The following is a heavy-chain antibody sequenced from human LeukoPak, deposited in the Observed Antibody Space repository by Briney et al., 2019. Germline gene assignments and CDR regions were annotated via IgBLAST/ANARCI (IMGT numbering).Heavy chain of an antibody. CDR3: ARGQGGYSYGYDAFDI. D-gene: IGHD5-18*01. CDR2: INPNSGGT. V-gene: IGHV1-2*02. CDR1: GYTFTGYY. J-gene: IGHJ3*02. Sequence: GASVKVSCKASGYTFTGYYMHWVRQAPGQGLEWMGWINPNSGGTNYAQKFQGRVTMTRDTSISTAYMELSRLRSDDTAVYYCARGQGGYSYGYDAFDIWGQGTMVTVSS.